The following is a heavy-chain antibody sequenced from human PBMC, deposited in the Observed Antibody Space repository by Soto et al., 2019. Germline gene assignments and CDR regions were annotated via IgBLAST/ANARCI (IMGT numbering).Heavy chain of an antibody. CDR3: ETWRSSHWFDY. CDR1: GYSFSTYS. J-gene: IGHJ4*02. D-gene: IGHD2-2*01. Sequence: GESLKISCKGSGYSFSTYSIGWVRQMPGKGLEWMGNIHSGDSNARYSPSFQGQVTISVDRSISTAYLQWSSLKASDTALYYCETWRSSHWFDYWGQGTLVTVSS. V-gene: IGHV5-51*01. CDR2: IHSGDSNA.